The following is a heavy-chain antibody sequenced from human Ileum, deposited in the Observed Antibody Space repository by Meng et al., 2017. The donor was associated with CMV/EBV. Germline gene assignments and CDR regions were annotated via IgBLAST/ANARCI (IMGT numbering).Heavy chain of an antibody. CDR3: ATSMLRGLSRSYYPMDV. J-gene: IGHJ6*01. CDR2: IKQDGSAT. Sequence: GESLKISCAVSGFTYSNFWMSWVRQSPGMGLEWVANIKQDGSATYYADSVKGRFTISRDNAKNSLYLQMNSLRVEDTAVYYCATSMLRGLSRSYYPMDVWGQGTTVTVSS. V-gene: IGHV3-7*01. CDR1: GFTYSNFW. D-gene: IGHD3-10*01.